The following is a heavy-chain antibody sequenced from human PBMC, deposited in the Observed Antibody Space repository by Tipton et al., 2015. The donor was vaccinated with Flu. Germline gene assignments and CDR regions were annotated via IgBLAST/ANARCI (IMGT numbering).Heavy chain of an antibody. D-gene: IGHD5-18*01. V-gene: IGHV4-38-2*02. Sequence: TLSLTRTVSGYSISSGYFWGWIRQPPGKGLEWIGSIYHSGATYYSPSLKSRVTMSVDTSKNQFSLNVISVTASDTAVYYCARSRSGYAHAFDIWGQGTMVTVSS. J-gene: IGHJ3*02. CDR1: GYSISSGYF. CDR3: ARSRSGYAHAFDI. CDR2: IYHSGAT.